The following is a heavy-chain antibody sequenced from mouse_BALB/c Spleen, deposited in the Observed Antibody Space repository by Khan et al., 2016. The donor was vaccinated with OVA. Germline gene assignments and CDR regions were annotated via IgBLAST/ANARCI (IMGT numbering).Heavy chain of an antibody. CDR2: ITSSNGGT. CDR3: TRRETARATLGFAY. Sequence: QVQLQQPGAELVKPGASVKLSCKASGYTFTSYYMYWLKQRPGQGLEWIGEITSSNGGTNFNEKFKSKATLTVDKSSSTAYMQLSSLTSEDSAVYYDTRRETARATLGFAYWGQGTLVTVYA. J-gene: IGHJ3*01. CDR1: GYTFTSYY. D-gene: IGHD3-2*01. V-gene: IGHV1S81*02.